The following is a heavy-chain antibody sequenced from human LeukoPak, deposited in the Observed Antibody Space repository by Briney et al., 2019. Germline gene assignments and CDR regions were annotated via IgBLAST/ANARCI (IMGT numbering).Heavy chain of an antibody. CDR2: IYPGDSDT. CDR3: ASSLYCSSTSCSGGIAFDI. Sequence: GESLKISCKGSGYSFTSYWIGWVRQMPGKGLEWMGIIYPGDSDTRYSPSFQGQVTISADKSISTAYLQWSSLKASDTAMYYCASSLYCSSTSCSGGIAFDIWGQGTMVTVSS. D-gene: IGHD2-2*01. V-gene: IGHV5-51*01. J-gene: IGHJ3*02. CDR1: GYSFTSYW.